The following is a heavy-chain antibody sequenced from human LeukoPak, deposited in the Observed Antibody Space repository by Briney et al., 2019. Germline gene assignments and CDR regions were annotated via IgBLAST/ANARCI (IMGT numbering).Heavy chain of an antibody. CDR3: ARYYCSSTNCYLDY. J-gene: IGHJ4*02. CDR1: GGSISSYY. Sequence: PSETLSLTCTVSGGSISSYYWSWIRQPPGKGLEWIGYIYYSGSTNYNPSLKSRVTISVDTSKNQFSLKLSSVTAADTAVYYCARYYCSSTNCYLDYWGQGTLVTVSS. CDR2: IYYSGST. V-gene: IGHV4-59*01. D-gene: IGHD2-2*01.